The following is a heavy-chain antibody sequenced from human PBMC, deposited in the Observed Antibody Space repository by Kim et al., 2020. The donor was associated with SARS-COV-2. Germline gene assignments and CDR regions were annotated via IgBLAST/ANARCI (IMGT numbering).Heavy chain of an antibody. CDR2: VNTDGTNT. Sequence: GGSLRLSCAASGFTFSDYWMHWVRQTPGKGLEWVSRVNTDGTNTSYEDSVKGRFTISRDNAKNNKYLQMNGLRSEDTAVYYCVRVWRSYCNSINCYVSGFDIWGQGTLVIVSS. D-gene: IGHD2-2*01. CDR3: VRVWRSYCNSINCYVSGFDI. J-gene: IGHJ3*02. CDR1: GFTFSDYW. V-gene: IGHV3-74*01.